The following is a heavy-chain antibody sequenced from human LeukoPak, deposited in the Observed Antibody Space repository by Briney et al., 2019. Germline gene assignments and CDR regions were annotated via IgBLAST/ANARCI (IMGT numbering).Heavy chain of an antibody. Sequence: PGGSLRLSCAASGFTFSSYSMNWVRQAPGKGLEWVSSISSSSSYIYYADSVKGRFTISRDNAKNSLYLQMNSLRAEDTAVYYCARDRSRIAVAGRDDAFDIWGQGTMVTVSS. D-gene: IGHD6-19*01. CDR2: ISSSSSYI. CDR3: ARDRSRIAVAGRDDAFDI. J-gene: IGHJ3*02. CDR1: GFTFSSYS. V-gene: IGHV3-21*01.